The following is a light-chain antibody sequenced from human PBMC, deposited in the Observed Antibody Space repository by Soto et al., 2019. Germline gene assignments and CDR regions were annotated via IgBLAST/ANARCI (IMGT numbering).Light chain of an antibody. J-gene: IGKJ4*01. CDR3: QKYKSYHLT. Sequence: DIRMTQSPSTLSASVGDNVSITCRASQSISFWLAWYQQKTGRAPNLLIYDASILESGVPSRFSGSGSGTECTLTISSLQPDDFATYYGQKYKSYHLTFGGGTKVDIK. CDR2: DAS. CDR1: QSISFW. V-gene: IGKV1-5*01.